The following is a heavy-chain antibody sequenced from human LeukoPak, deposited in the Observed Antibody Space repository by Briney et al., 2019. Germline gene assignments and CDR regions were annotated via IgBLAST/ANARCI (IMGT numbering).Heavy chain of an antibody. CDR2: IYHSGST. V-gene: IGHV4-4*02. D-gene: IGHD1-26*01. Sequence: SETLSLTCAVSGGSISSSNWWSWVRQPPGKGLEWIGEIYHSGSTNYNPSLKSRVTISVDKSKNQFPLKLSSVTAADTAVYYCARAITLVGATIGSFDYWGQGTLVTVSS. CDR3: ARAITLVGATIGSFDY. CDR1: GGSISSSNW. J-gene: IGHJ4*02.